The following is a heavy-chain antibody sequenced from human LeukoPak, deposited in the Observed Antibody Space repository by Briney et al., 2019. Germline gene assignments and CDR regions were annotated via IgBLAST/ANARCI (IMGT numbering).Heavy chain of an antibody. CDR2: ISSGDST. CDR3: AREGIDYYDKSGYVY. D-gene: IGHD3-22*01. CDR1: GFTVSGNY. J-gene: IGHJ4*02. Sequence: PGGSLRLSCAASGFTVSGNYMSWVRQAPGKGLEWVSVISSGDSTYYADSVKGRFTISRDNSKNTLYLQMNSLRAEDTAVYYCAREGIDYYDKSGYVYWGQGTLVTVSS. V-gene: IGHV3-53*01.